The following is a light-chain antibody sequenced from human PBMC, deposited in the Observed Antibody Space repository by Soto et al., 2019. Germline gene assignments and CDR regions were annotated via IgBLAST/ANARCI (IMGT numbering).Light chain of an antibody. J-gene: IGLJ1*01. V-gene: IGLV2-14*01. CDR1: SSDVGGYNY. CDR3: TSYTSTDTLLYV. CDR2: EVS. Sequence: QSALTQPASVSGSPGQSITISYTGTSSDVGGYNYVSWYQQHPGKAPKLLIYEVSHRPSGVSNRFSGSKSGNTASLTISGLQAEDEADYYCTSYTSTDTLLYVFGTGTQLTVL.